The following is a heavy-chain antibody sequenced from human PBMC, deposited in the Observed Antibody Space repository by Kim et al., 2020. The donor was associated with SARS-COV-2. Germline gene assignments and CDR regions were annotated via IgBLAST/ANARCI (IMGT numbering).Heavy chain of an antibody. CDR1: GFSLSTSGMC. V-gene: IGHV2-70*01. CDR3: ARSYSSVTPPYFDY. D-gene: IGHD2-21*01. J-gene: IGHJ4*02. Sequence: SGPTLVKPTQTLTLTCTFSGFSLSTSGMCVSWIRQPPGTALEWLALIDWDDDKYYSTSLKTRLTIPKATSKNQVVLTMTNMDPVDTATYYCARSYSSVTPPYFDYWGQGTLFTVSS. CDR2: IDWDDDK.